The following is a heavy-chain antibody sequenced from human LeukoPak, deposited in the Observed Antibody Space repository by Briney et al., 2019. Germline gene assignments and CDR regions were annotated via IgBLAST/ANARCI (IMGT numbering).Heavy chain of an antibody. V-gene: IGHV4-59*11. CDR2: ISDSGST. J-gene: IGHJ4*02. Sequence: SETLSLTCVVSGGSLSTHHWSWIRQSPGRGLEWIGYISDSGSTNYNPSLKSRVTISVDTSKNQFSLMLGSVTAADTAVYYCASVVRHTVDYWGQGTLVTVSS. CDR1: GGSLSTHH. CDR3: ASVVRHTVDY. D-gene: IGHD2-2*01.